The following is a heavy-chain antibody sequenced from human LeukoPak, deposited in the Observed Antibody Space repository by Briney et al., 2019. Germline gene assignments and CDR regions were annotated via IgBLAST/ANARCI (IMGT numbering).Heavy chain of an antibody. CDR1: GYTGIELS. D-gene: IGHD3-3*01. Sequence: ASVKVSCKLSGYTGIELSMHWVRQVPGKGLEWMGGFDPEDGETKYAQKFQGRVTMTEDTSTDTAYMELSRLTSEDTAVYYCATHAISGVVTYASLIWGRGTLVTVSS. V-gene: IGHV1-24*01. J-gene: IGHJ3*02. CDR3: ATHAISGVVTYASLI. CDR2: FDPEDGET.